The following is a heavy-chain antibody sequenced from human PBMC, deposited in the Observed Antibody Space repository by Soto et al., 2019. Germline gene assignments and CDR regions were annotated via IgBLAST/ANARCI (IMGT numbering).Heavy chain of an antibody. CDR1: GFSLRTSGVG. J-gene: IGHJ6*02. Sequence: QITLKESGPPLVKPTQTLTLTCTFSGFSLRTSGVGVGWIRQPPGKALEWLALIYWDDDKRYSPSLKSRLTITKDTSKNQVVLTMTNMDPVDTATYYCARTQYCSGGSCSPYGMDVWGQGTTVTVSS. CDR2: IYWDDDK. V-gene: IGHV2-5*02. D-gene: IGHD2-15*01. CDR3: ARTQYCSGGSCSPYGMDV.